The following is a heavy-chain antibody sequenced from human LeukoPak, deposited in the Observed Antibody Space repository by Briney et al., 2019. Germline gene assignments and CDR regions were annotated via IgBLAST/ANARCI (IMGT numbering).Heavy chain of an antibody. D-gene: IGHD5-18*01. V-gene: IGHV3-20*04. CDR2: INWNGGST. CDR3: ARDPATGYSYGENYYYYYMDV. CDR1: GFTFDDYG. J-gene: IGHJ6*03. Sequence: GGSLRLSCAVSGFTFDDYGMSWVRQAPGRGLEWVSGINWNGGSTGYADSVKGRFTISRDNSKNTLYLQMNSLRAEDTAVYYCARDPATGYSYGENYYYYYMDVWGKGTTVTVSS.